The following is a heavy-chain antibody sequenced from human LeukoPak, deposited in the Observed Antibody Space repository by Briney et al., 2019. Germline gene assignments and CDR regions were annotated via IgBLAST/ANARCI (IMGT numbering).Heavy chain of an antibody. J-gene: IGHJ4*02. Sequence: SETLSLTCTVSGGSISSYYWSWIRQPPGKGLEWIGYIYYSGSTNYNPSLKSRVTISVDTSKNQFSLKLSSVTAADTAVYYCARDLRFGELSYFDYWGQGTLVTVSS. CDR3: ARDLRFGELSYFDY. CDR2: IYYSGST. V-gene: IGHV4-59*01. CDR1: GGSISSYY. D-gene: IGHD3-10*01.